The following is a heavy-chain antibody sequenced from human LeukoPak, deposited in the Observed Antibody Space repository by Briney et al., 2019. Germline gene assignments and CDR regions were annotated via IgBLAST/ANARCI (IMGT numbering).Heavy chain of an antibody. Sequence: SETLSLTCTASGDSISSTNYYWGWIRQPPGKGLECIGSIYNSGSTYYNPSLKSRVTILIDMSKNQFSLKLSSLAAADTAVYYCARGVSYYSYWTPHFWFDYWGQGILVTVSS. CDR2: IYNSGST. CDR1: GDSISSTNYY. CDR3: ARGVSYYSYWTPHFWFDY. V-gene: IGHV4-39*07. D-gene: IGHD3-3*02. J-gene: IGHJ4*02.